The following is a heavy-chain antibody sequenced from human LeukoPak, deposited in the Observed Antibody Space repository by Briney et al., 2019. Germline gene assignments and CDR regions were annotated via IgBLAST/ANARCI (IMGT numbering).Heavy chain of an antibody. CDR3: ARSAWEYFDY. J-gene: IGHJ4*02. CDR2: IYHSGST. D-gene: IGHD1-26*01. V-gene: IGHV4-38-2*01. Sequence: SETLSLTCAISGYSISSGYYWGWIRQPPGKGLEWIGSIYHSGSTYYNPSLKSRVTTSVDTSKNQFSLKLSSVTAADTAVYYCARSAWEYFDYWGQGTLVTVSS. CDR1: GYSISSGYY.